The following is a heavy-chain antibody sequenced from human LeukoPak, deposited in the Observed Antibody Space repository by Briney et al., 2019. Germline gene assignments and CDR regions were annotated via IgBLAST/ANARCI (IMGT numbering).Heavy chain of an antibody. CDR1: GLMVNSNY. J-gene: IGHJ6*02. D-gene: IGHD3-22*01. Sequence: PGGSLRLSCAASGLMVNSNYMNWVRQAPGKGLEWVSVIYSGGDTYYADSVKGRFTISRDKSKNTLYLQMNSLRAEDTAIYYCARGPYYDSSGYGEEYGMDVWGQGTTVTVSS. V-gene: IGHV3-53*01. CDR2: IYSGGDT. CDR3: ARGPYYDSSGYGEEYGMDV.